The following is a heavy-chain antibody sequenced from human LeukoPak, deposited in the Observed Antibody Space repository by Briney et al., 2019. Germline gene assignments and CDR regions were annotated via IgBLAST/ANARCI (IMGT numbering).Heavy chain of an antibody. CDR2: IYTSGST. CDR3: ARGRALGRDWVAEDAFDI. J-gene: IGHJ3*02. CDR1: GGSISSGSYY. D-gene: IGHD2-21*02. Sequence: PSQTLSLTCTVSGGSISSGSYYWSWIRQPAGKGLEWIGRIYTSGSTNYNPSLKSRVTMSVDTSKNQFSLKLSSVTAADTAVYYCARGRALGRDWVAEDAFDIWGQGTMVTVSS. V-gene: IGHV4-61*02.